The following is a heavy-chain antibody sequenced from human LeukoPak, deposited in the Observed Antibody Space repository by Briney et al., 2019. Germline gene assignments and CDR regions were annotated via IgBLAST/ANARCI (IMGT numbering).Heavy chain of an antibody. CDR1: GFTFSSYG. D-gene: IGHD4-23*01. CDR2: ISYDGSNK. J-gene: IGHJ6*04. V-gene: IGHV3-30*18. Sequence: GGSLRLSCAASGFTFSSYGMHWVRQAPGKGLEWVAVISYDGSNKYYADSVKGRFTISSDNSKNTLYLQMNSLRAEDTAVYYCAKDQIGYGGVESGMDVWGKGTTVTVSS. CDR3: AKDQIGYGGVESGMDV.